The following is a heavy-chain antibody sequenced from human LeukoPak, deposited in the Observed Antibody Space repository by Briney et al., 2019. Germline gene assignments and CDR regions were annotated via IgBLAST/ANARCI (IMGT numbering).Heavy chain of an antibody. V-gene: IGHV4-39*07. CDR2: IYHSGST. J-gene: IGHJ4*02. D-gene: IGHD1-26*01. Sequence: SETLSLTCTVSGGSISSSSYYWGWIRQPPGKGLEWIGSIYHSGSTNYNPSLKSRVTISVDKSKNQFSLKLSSVTAADTAVYYCAGTTRGSYIPFDYWGQGTLVTVSS. CDR3: AGTTRGSYIPFDY. CDR1: GGSISSSSYY.